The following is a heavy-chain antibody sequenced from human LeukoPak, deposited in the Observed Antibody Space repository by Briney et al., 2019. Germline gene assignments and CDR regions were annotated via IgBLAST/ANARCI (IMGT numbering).Heavy chain of an antibody. CDR3: ARQPTMIVVVTPGADAFDI. Sequence: SGTLCLTCGVSGGSISNTNWWTWVRQPPGKGLEWTGEVNLQGSTNYNPSLKSRVAISVDKSENHISLKLTSVTAADTAVYYCARQPTMIVVVTPGADAFDIWGQGTMVTVSS. CDR2: VNLQGST. D-gene: IGHD3-22*01. CDR1: GGSISNTNW. V-gene: IGHV4-4*02. J-gene: IGHJ3*02.